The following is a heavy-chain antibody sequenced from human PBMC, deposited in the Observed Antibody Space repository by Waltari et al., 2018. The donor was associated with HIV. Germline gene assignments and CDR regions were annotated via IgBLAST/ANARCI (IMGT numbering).Heavy chain of an antibody. Sequence: QVQLQESGPRLVKPSETLSLICSVSGPSISSHSWGWIRQSPGKGLEWIGYVHYSGSTSYNPSLKSRVTISLDTSKNQFSLRLNSMTPADTAVYYCATGGWDDAFDYWGQGTLVTVSS. D-gene: IGHD1-1*01. CDR3: ATGGWDDAFDY. V-gene: IGHV4-59*11. CDR2: VHYSGST. J-gene: IGHJ4*02. CDR1: GPSISSHS.